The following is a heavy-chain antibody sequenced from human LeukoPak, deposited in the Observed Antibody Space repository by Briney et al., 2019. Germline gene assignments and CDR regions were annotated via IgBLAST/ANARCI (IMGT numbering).Heavy chain of an antibody. V-gene: IGHV1-69*04. D-gene: IGHD2-2*01. CDR2: IIPILGIA. CDR3: ARDYDSSTSWPGFDP. CDR1: GGTFSSYT. Sequence: ASVKVSCKASGGTFSSYTISLVRQAPGQGLEWMGRIIPILGIANYAQKFQGRVTITADKSTSTAYMELSSLRSEDTAVYYCARDYDSSTSWPGFDPWGQGTLVTVSS. J-gene: IGHJ5*02.